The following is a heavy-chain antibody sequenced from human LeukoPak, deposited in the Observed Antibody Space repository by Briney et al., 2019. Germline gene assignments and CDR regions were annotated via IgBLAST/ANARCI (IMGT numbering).Heavy chain of an antibody. J-gene: IGHJ4*02. D-gene: IGHD2-21*02. CDR1: GFTFSSYG. V-gene: IGHV3-7*01. Sequence: GGSLRLSCAASGFTFSSYGMSWVRQAPGKGLEWVANIKQDGSEKYYVDSVKGRFTISRDNAKNSLYLQMNSLRAEDTAVYYCARDPEDCGGDCSWGYFDFWGQGTLVTVSS. CDR3: ARDPEDCGGDCSWGYFDF. CDR2: IKQDGSEK.